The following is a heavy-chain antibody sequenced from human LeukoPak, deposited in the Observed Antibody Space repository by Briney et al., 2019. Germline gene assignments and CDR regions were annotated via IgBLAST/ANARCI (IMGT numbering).Heavy chain of an antibody. J-gene: IGHJ4*02. CDR2: IRYDGANK. V-gene: IGHV3-30*02. CDR1: GFIFRSYG. Sequence: GGSLRLSCGASGFIFRSYGMHWVRQAPGKGLEWVAFIRYDGANKYYVDSVKGRFTISRDNSKNTLYLQMDSLRAEDTAVYYCAKDEYYYDSSGSFDCWGQGTLVTVSS. CDR3: AKDEYYYDSSGSFDC. D-gene: IGHD3-22*01.